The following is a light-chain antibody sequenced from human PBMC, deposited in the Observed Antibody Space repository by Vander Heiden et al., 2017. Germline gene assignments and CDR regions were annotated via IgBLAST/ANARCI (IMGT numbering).Light chain of an antibody. CDR1: SSDVGGYNY. J-gene: IGLJ2*01. Sequence: SALTHSASVSVSPAQSITISCTGTSSDVGGYNYVSWYQQHPGKAPKLMIYDVSNRPSGVSNRFSGSKSGNTASLTISGLQAEDEADYYCSSYRSSSTVAFGGGTKLTVL. CDR3: SSYRSSSTVA. V-gene: IGLV2-14*03. CDR2: DVS.